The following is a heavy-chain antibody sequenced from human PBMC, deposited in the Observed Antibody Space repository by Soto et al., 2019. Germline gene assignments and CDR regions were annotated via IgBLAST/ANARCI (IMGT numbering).Heavy chain of an antibody. J-gene: IGHJ6*02. Sequence: GASVKFSCKASGGTFSSYAISWVRQAPGQGLEWMGGIIPIFGTANYAQKFQGRVTITADESTSTAYLELSSLRSEDTAVYYCASTMTTYYYYYGMDVWGQGTTVTVSS. CDR3: ASTMTTYYYYYGMDV. CDR2: IIPIFGTA. CDR1: GGTFSSYA. D-gene: IGHD4-4*01. V-gene: IGHV1-69*13.